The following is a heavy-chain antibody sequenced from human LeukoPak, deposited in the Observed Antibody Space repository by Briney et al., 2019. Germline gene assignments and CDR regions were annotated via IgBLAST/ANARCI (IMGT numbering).Heavy chain of an antibody. Sequence: PSETLSLTCTVSGGSISSYYWSWIRQPAGKGLEWIGRIYTSGSTNYNPSLKSRVTMSVDTSKNQFSLKLSSVTAADMAVYYCARGSSSWYGRYYFDYWGQGTLVTVSS. V-gene: IGHV4-4*07. CDR3: ARGSSSWYGRYYFDY. CDR1: GGSISSYY. CDR2: IYTSGST. J-gene: IGHJ4*02. D-gene: IGHD6-13*01.